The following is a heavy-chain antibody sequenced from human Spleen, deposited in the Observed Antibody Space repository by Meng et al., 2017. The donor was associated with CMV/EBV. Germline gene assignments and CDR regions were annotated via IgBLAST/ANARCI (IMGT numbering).Heavy chain of an antibody. Sequence: ASVKVSCKASGYTFTGYYMHWVRQAPGQGLEWMGWINPNSGGTSYAQKFQGRVTMTRDTSISTAYMELSRLRSDDTAVYYCARTGRGGADGMDVWGQGTTVTVSS. D-gene: IGHD3-10*01. CDR3: ARTGRGGADGMDV. CDR1: GYTFTGYY. CDR2: INPNSGGT. J-gene: IGHJ6*02. V-gene: IGHV1-2*02.